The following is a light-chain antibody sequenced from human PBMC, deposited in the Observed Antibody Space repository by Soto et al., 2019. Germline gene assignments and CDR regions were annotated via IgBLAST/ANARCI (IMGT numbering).Light chain of an antibody. CDR1: QSVTNSY. CDR2: GAS. Sequence: EIVFAPSPGTLSFSPREGDTLSCQGRQSVTNSYLAWYQQKPGQAPRLLIYGASSRATGIPDRFSGSGSETDFTLTISRLEPEDFAVYYCQQYSSSPPITFGQGTRLEIK. J-gene: IGKJ5*01. CDR3: QQYSSSPPIT. V-gene: IGKV3-20*01.